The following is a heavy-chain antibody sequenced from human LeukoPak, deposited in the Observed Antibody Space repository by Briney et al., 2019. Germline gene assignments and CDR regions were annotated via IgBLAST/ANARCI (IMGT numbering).Heavy chain of an antibody. D-gene: IGHD5-24*01. V-gene: IGHV5-51*01. CDR2: IYPGGSET. Sequence: GESLKISCKGLGYSFSSYWNAWVRQRPGKGLEWMGIIYPGGSETRYDPSFQGQVTISADSSTSTAYLQWSSLRASDTATYYCARASRDGYNQNFDHWGQGTLVTVSS. CDR3: ARASRDGYNQNFDH. CDR1: GYSFSSYW. J-gene: IGHJ4*02.